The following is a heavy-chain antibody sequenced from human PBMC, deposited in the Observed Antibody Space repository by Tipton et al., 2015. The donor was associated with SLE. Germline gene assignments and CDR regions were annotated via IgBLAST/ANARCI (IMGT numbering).Heavy chain of an antibody. J-gene: IGHJ4*02. V-gene: IGHV3-21*03. CDR3: AREGIWAGEVDY. D-gene: IGHD6-13*01. CDR2: ISSSSSYI. CDR1: GFTFSSYS. Sequence: GSLRLSCAASGFTFSSYSMNWVRQAPGKGLEWVSSISSSSSYIYYADSVKGRFTISRDNAKNSLYLQMNSLRAEDTAVYYCAREGIWAGEVDYWGQGTLVTVSS.